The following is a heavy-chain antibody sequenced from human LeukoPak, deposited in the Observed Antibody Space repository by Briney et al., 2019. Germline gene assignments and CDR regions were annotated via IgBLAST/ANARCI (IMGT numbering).Heavy chain of an antibody. CDR1: GFTFGHYW. D-gene: IGHD1-26*01. CDR2: IKNDGSEQ. V-gene: IGHV3-7*01. J-gene: IGHJ4*02. Sequence: GGSLRLSCAASGFTFGHYWMTWVRQAPGKGLEWVANIKNDGSEQYYADSVKGRFTISRDNAKNSLYLQMNCRRVEDTAVYYCARDPAGMPFDYWGQGTLVTVSS. CDR3: ARDPAGMPFDY.